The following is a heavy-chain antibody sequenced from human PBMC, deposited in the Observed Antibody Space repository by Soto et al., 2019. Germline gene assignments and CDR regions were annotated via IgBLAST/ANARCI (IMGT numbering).Heavy chain of an antibody. Sequence: PSETLSLTCTVSCGSISSGGYYWSWIRQHPGKGLEWIGYIYYSGSTYYNPSLKSRVTISVDTSKNQFSLKLSSVTAADTAVYYCARDLEMATPVGTANAFDIWGQGTMVTVSS. CDR2: IYYSGST. D-gene: IGHD5-12*01. CDR3: ARDLEMATPVGTANAFDI. J-gene: IGHJ3*02. CDR1: CGSISSGGYY. V-gene: IGHV4-31*03.